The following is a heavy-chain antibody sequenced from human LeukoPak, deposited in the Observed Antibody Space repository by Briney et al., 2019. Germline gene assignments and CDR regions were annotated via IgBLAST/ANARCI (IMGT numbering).Heavy chain of an antibody. Sequence: PGGSLRLSCAASGFTFTTYGMHWVRQAPGKGLEWVAFIQYDGTKKYYADSVKGRFTISRDNSKNTLYLQMNSLRAEDTAVYYCAKDPERWLQLRLGFSDWGQGTLVTVSS. D-gene: IGHD5-24*01. CDR3: AKDPERWLQLRLGFSD. CDR2: IQYDGTKK. J-gene: IGHJ4*02. V-gene: IGHV3-30*02. CDR1: GFTFTTYG.